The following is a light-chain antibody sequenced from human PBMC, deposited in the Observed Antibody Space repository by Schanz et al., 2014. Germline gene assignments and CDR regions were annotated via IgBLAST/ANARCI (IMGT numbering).Light chain of an antibody. V-gene: IGKV3-20*01. Sequence: EIVLTQSPGTLSLSPGERATLSCRASHSVSSDFLVWYQQKPGQAPRLLIYDASNRATGIPARFSGSGSGTDFTLTVSSLQPEDVATYYCQKYDRAPWTFGQGTRVEIK. CDR3: QKYDRAPWT. J-gene: IGKJ1*01. CDR2: DAS. CDR1: HSVSSDF.